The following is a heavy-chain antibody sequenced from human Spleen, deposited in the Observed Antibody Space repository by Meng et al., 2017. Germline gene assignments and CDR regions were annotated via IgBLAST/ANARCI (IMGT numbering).Heavy chain of an antibody. CDR2: ISNSGTDI. Sequence: QVQLVESGGGVVQPGRSLRLSCAASGFTLSDDYMSWIRQAPGKGLEWVSYISNSGTDIKYADSVKGRFTVSRDSAKNSLYLQMNSLRAEDTAFYYCAKGAGSGGTFWGQGTLVTVSS. V-gene: IGHV3-11*01. D-gene: IGHD2-15*01. CDR3: AKGAGSGGTF. CDR1: GFTLSDDY. J-gene: IGHJ4*02.